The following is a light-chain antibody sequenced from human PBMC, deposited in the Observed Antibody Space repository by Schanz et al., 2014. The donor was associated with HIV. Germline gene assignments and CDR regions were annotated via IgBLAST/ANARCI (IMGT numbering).Light chain of an antibody. V-gene: IGKV3-11*01. CDR1: QSVSSDY. CDR2: GAS. CDR3: QQRSNWPPWT. J-gene: IGKJ1*01. Sequence: EIVLTQSPGTLSLSPGERATLSCRASQSVSSDYLAWYQLKPGQAPRLLIYGASTRATGIPARFSGTGSGTEFTLTITNLEPEDFAVYYCQQRSNWPPWTFGQGTKVEIK.